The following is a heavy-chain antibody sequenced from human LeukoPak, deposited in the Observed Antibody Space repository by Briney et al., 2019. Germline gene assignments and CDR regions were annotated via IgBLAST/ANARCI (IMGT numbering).Heavy chain of an antibody. J-gene: IGHJ5*02. CDR1: GGSISSYY. V-gene: IGHV4-59*01. CDR3: ARGVVAARFWFDP. D-gene: IGHD2-15*01. Sequence: SETLSLTCTVSGGSISSYYWRCMRHPPGGGVECIGYIYYSGSTNYNPSLQSRVTISVETSKNQFSLKLSPVTAADTAVYYCARGVVAARFWFDPWGEGTLLTVPS. CDR2: IYYSGST.